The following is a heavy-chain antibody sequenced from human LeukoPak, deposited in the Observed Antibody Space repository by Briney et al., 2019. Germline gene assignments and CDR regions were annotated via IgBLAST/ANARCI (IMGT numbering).Heavy chain of an antibody. CDR1: GGSISSYY. D-gene: IGHD3-22*01. Sequence: SETLSLTCTVSGGSISSYYWSWIREPPGKGLEWIGYIYDSGSTNYNPSLKSRVTISVDTSKNQFSLKLSSVTAADTAVYYCACLTTADAFDIWGQGTMVTVSS. J-gene: IGHJ3*02. V-gene: IGHV4-59*01. CDR2: IYDSGST. CDR3: ACLTTADAFDI.